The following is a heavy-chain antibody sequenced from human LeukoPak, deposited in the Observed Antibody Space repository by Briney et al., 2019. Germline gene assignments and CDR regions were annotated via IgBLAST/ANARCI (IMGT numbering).Heavy chain of an antibody. CDR3: AGAPETGH. Sequence: GGSLRLSCAASGISVSNIYMTWVRQAPGKGLACVSVISDGGTTFYVDSVRGRFTISRDSAKNMLYLQMNDVRAEDKAIYYCAGAPETGHWGQGTLVTVSS. CDR1: GISVSNIY. CDR2: ISDGGTT. J-gene: IGHJ4*02. V-gene: IGHV3-66*01.